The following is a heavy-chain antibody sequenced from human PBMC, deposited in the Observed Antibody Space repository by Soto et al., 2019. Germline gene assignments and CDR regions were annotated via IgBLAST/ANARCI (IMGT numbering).Heavy chain of an antibody. Sequence: ASVKVSCKASGYTFTTYYIHWVRQAPGQGLEWMAWINPDSGATYSAPKFQGRVTVTSDTSISTASMEMSRLTSDDTAVYYCARDMHAGFTHDFDPWGQGTLVTVSS. J-gene: IGHJ5*02. V-gene: IGHV1-2*02. CDR3: ARDMHAGFTHDFDP. CDR2: INPDSGAT. CDR1: GYTFTTYY. D-gene: IGHD1-1*01.